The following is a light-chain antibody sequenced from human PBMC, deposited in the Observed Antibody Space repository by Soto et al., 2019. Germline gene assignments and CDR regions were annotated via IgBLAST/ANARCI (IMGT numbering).Light chain of an antibody. CDR3: QQLNNYPLT. J-gene: IGKJ4*01. Sequence: DIQLTQSPSFLSASVGDRVTITCRASQGISSYLAWYQQKPGKAPNLLIYTASTLQSAVPSRVSGSGSGTDFTLTISSLQPEDFATDYCQQLNNYPLTCGGGTKVEIK. V-gene: IGKV1-9*01. CDR1: QGISSY. CDR2: TAS.